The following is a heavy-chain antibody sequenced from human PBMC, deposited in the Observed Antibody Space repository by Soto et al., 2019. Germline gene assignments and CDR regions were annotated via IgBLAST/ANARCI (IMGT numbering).Heavy chain of an antibody. CDR2: ISGSGGNT. J-gene: IGHJ4*02. Sequence: EVQLLESGGGLVQPGGSLRLSCAAPGFTFSSYAMSWVRQAPGKGLEWVSAISGSGGNTSYADSVKGRFTISRDNSKNTLYLQMNSLRAEDTAVYYCAQSGMAIDYWGKGTPVTDSS. CDR1: GFTFSSYA. CDR3: AQSGMAIDY. D-gene: IGHD5-12*01. V-gene: IGHV3-23*01.